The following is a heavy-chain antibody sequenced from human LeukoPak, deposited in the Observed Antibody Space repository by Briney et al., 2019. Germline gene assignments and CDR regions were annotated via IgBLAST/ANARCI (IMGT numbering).Heavy chain of an antibody. V-gene: IGHV4-59*01. CDR1: GGSISSYY. CDR3: ARGMGLDY. J-gene: IGHJ4*02. Sequence: PETLSLTCTASGGSISSYYWSWLRQPPGKGLEWIGYIYYSGSTNYNPSLKSRVTISVDTSKNQFSLKLSSVTAADTAVYYCARGMGLDYWGQGTLVTVSS. D-gene: IGHD1-26*01. CDR2: IYYSGST.